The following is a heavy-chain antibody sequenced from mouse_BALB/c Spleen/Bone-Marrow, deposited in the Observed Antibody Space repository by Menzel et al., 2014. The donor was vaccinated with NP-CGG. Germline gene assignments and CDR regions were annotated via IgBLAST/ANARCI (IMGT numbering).Heavy chain of an antibody. CDR2: IWADGST. CDR1: GFSLTGYG. CDR3: ARSFTTVVATPFDY. Sequence: QVQLQQSGPGLVAPSRSLTITCTVSGFSLTGYGVNWVRQPPGKGLEWLGVIWADGSTDYNSAVKSRLNISKDNSKSQAFLKMNSLQTEDAARYYCARSFTTVVATPFDYWGQGTTLTVSS. J-gene: IGHJ2*01. D-gene: IGHD1-1*01. V-gene: IGHV2-6-7*01.